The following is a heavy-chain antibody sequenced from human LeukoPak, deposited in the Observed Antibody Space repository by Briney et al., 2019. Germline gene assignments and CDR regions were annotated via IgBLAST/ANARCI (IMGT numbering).Heavy chain of an antibody. CDR2: ISISSSYI. Sequence: PGGSLRLSCAASGFPFSSYSMNWVPQAPGKGLEWVSSISISSSYIFYADSVKGRFTISRDNAKNSLYLQMNSLRAEDTAVYYCARDNYDQFPPVTTYYYYYYMDVWGKGTTVTVSS. J-gene: IGHJ6*03. D-gene: IGHD3-16*01. CDR1: GFPFSSYS. CDR3: ARDNYDQFPPVTTYYYYYYMDV. V-gene: IGHV3-21*01.